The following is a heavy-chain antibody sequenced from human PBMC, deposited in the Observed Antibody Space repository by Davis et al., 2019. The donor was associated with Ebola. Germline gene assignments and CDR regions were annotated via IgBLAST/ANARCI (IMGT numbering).Heavy chain of an antibody. CDR1: GFSVSNKY. CDR2: IYSGGSK. CDR3: AGGGYTGFRDS. Sequence: GESLKISCAVSGFSVSNKYMSWVRQAPGKGLEWVSVIYSGGSKYYADSVKGRFTISRDKSRNTVYLQMDSLRADDTAFYYCAGGGYTGFRDSWGQGTLVTVSS. V-gene: IGHV3-53*01. J-gene: IGHJ4*02. D-gene: IGHD5-12*01.